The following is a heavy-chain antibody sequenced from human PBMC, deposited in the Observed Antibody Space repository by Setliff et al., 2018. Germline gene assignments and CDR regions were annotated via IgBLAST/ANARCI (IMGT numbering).Heavy chain of an antibody. J-gene: IGHJ4*02. Sequence: ASVKVSCKTSGFGFTTFGFSWVRQAPGQGLEWLGPISPYSGNTNYPQWLQDRVTMTIDTSATTVYMELQSLRSDDTAVYYCVRSSAPQVVLAADFDFWGQGTPVT. V-gene: IGHV1-18*01. CDR3: VRSSAPQVVLAADFDF. D-gene: IGHD6-19*01. CDR1: GFGFTTFG. CDR2: ISPYSGNT.